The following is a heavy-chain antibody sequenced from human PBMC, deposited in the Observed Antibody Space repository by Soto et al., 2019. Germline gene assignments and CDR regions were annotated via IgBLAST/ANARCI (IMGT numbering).Heavy chain of an antibody. CDR3: SRSLDS. Sequence: GGSLRLSCAASGFTFSSFWMDWVRQAPGKGLEWVANINPDGREKHYVDSVKGRFTISRDNTKNSLYLQMSSLTAEDSALYYCSRSLDSWGQGTRVTVSS. V-gene: IGHV3-7*03. CDR1: GFTFSSFW. J-gene: IGHJ4*02. CDR2: INPDGREK.